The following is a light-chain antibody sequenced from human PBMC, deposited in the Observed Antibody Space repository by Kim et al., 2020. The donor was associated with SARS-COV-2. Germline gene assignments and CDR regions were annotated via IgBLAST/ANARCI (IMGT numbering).Light chain of an antibody. Sequence: ASVGDRFTITCQSSQDISNYLNWYQQKPGKAPKVLIYDTSNLETGVPSRFSGSRSGTDFTFTISSLQPEDIATYYCQQYNNVPITFGQGTRLEIK. CDR2: DTS. CDR3: QQYNNVPIT. V-gene: IGKV1-33*01. J-gene: IGKJ5*01. CDR1: QDISNY.